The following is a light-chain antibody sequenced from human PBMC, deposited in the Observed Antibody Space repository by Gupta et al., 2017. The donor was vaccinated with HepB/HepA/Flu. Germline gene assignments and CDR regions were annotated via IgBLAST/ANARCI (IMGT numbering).Light chain of an antibody. J-gene: IGKJ4*01. Sequence: DIVMTHSLDSLAVSLGERATINCESSQSVLYSTNNKKYLAWYQQKPGQPPKLLMYWASTRESGVPDRFSGSGSGTDFTLTISRLQAEDVAVYYCHQYYSTPPTFGGGTKVEIK. CDR3: HQYYSTPPT. CDR2: WAS. V-gene: IGKV4-1*01. CDR1: QSVLYSTNNKKY.